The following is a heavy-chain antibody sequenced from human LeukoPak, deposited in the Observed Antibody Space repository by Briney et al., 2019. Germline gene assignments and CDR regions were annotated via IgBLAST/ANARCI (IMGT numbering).Heavy chain of an antibody. V-gene: IGHV1-18*01. D-gene: IGHD3-22*01. CDR1: GYTFTSYG. J-gene: IGHJ5*02. CDR3: ARVARIFYYDSSGYHNWFDP. CDR2: ISAYNGST. Sequence: GASVKVSCKASGYTFTSYGISWVRQAPGQGLEWMGWISAYNGSTNYAQKLQGRVTMTTDTSTSTAYMELRSLRSDDTAVYYCARVARIFYYDSSGYHNWFDPWGQGTLVTVSS.